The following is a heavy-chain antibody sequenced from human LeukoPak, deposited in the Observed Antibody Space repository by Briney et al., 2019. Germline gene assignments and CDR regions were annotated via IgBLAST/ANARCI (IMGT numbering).Heavy chain of an antibody. Sequence: PSETLSLTCAVYGGSFSGYYWSWIRQPPGKRLEWIGEINHSGSTNYNPSLKSRVTISVDTSKNQFSLKLSSVTAADTAVYYCARVEVVVAATGYNWFDPWGQGTLVTVSS. CDR2: INHSGST. D-gene: IGHD2-15*01. J-gene: IGHJ5*02. CDR1: GGSFSGYY. V-gene: IGHV4-34*01. CDR3: ARVEVVVAATGYNWFDP.